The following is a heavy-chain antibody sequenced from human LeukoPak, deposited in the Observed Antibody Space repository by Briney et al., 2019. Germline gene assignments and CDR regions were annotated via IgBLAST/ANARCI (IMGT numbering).Heavy chain of an antibody. CDR2: ISYDGSNK. Sequence: GGSLRLSCAASGFTFSSYGMHWVRQAPGKGLEWVAVISYDGSNKYYADSVKGRFTISRDNSKNTLYLQMNSLRAEDTAVYYCAKDTSSFTVATPLGHWGQGTLVTVSS. J-gene: IGHJ5*02. D-gene: IGHD4-17*01. V-gene: IGHV3-30*18. CDR1: GFTFSSYG. CDR3: AKDTSSFTVATPLGH.